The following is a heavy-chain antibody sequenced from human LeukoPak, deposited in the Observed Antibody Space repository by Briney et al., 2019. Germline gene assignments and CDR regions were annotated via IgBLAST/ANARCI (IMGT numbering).Heavy chain of an antibody. V-gene: IGHV4-59*01. D-gene: IGHD1-26*01. J-gene: IGHJ3*02. Sequence: PSETLSLTCTVSGGSISSYYWSWIRQPPGKGLEWIGYIYYSGSTNYNPSLKSRVTISVDTSKNQFSLKLSSVTAADTAVYYCARKGVGATQTDAFDIWGQGTVVTVSS. CDR3: ARKGVGATQTDAFDI. CDR1: GGSISSYY. CDR2: IYYSGST.